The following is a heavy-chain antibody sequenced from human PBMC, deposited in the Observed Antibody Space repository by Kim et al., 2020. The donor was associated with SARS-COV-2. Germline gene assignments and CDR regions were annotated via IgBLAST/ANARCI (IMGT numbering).Heavy chain of an antibody. V-gene: IGHV1-2*02. D-gene: IGHD1-26*01. J-gene: IGHJ5*02. Sequence: ASVKVSCKASGYTFTGHFMHWVRQAPGQGLEWMGWIDPSSGGTNYAQKFHDRVTMTRDTSISTAYMELSRLTSDDTAIYYCAREAVRGSGSYCSPWGQGTLVTVSS. CDR3: AREAVRGSGSYCSP. CDR2: IDPSSGGT. CDR1: GYTFTGHF.